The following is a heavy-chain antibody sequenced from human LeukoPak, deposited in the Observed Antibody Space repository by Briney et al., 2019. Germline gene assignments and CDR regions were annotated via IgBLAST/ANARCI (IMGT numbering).Heavy chain of an antibody. CDR1: GFTFSRHG. Sequence: GGSLRLSCVASGFTFSRHGMNWVRQAPGKGLEWVSGISPSGDIKYYIDSVKGRFTVSRDNSKNTLYLQINSLRDDDTAVYYCAKDDAWIQFNDWGQGTLVTVSS. J-gene: IGHJ4*02. D-gene: IGHD5-24*01. CDR3: AKDDAWIQFND. CDR2: ISPSGDIK. V-gene: IGHV3-23*01.